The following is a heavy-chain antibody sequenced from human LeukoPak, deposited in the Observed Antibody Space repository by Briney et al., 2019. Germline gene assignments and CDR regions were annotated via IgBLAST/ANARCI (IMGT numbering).Heavy chain of an antibody. CDR2: IRYDGSNK. CDR3: AKDPRVADIFDY. V-gene: IGHV3-30*02. Sequence: GGSLRLSCAASGFTFSSYGMHWVRQAPGKGLEWVAIIRYDGSNKYYADSVKGRFTISRDNSKNTLYLQMNSLRAEDTAVYYCAKDPRVADIFDYWGQGTLVTVSS. D-gene: IGHD2-21*01. CDR1: GFTFSSYG. J-gene: IGHJ4*02.